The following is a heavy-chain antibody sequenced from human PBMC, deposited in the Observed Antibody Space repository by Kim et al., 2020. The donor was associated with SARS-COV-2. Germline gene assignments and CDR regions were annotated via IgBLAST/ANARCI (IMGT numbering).Heavy chain of an antibody. CDR1: GYTFTSYG. J-gene: IGHJ6*02. CDR2: ISAHNGNT. V-gene: IGHV1-18*01. D-gene: IGHD6-13*01. CDR3: ARRYSSSWGEYYGMDV. Sequence: ASVKVSCKASGYTFTSYGISWVRQAPGQGLEWMGWISAHNGNTNYAQKLQGRVTMTTDTSTSTAYMELRSLRSDDTAVYYCARRYSSSWGEYYGMDVWGQGTTVTVSS.